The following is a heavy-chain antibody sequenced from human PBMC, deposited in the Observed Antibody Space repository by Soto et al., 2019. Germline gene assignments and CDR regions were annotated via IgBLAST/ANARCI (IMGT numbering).Heavy chain of an antibody. CDR3: ARPPYYDSWSSIEPYYYYYMDV. D-gene: IGHD3-3*01. CDR2: INSDGSST. CDR1: GFTFSSYW. Sequence: EVQLVESGGGLVQPGGSLRLSCAASGFTFSSYWMHWVRQAPGKGLVWVSRINSDGSSTSYADSVKGRFTISRDNAKNTLYLQMNSLRAEDTAVYYCARPPYYDSWSSIEPYYYYYMDVWGKGTTVTVSS. V-gene: IGHV3-74*01. J-gene: IGHJ6*03.